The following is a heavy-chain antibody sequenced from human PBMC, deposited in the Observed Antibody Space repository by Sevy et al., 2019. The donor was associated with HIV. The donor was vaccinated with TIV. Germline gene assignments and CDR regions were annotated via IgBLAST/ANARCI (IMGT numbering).Heavy chain of an antibody. CDR2: ISGSGGDT. Sequence: GGSLRLSCVASGFTFRTYAMSWVRQAPGKGLEWVSDISGSGGDTYYADSVKGRFTISRDNSKNTLYLQMNSLRADDTAVYYCAKDAYYYDSSGYSMSQWYYGMDVWGQGTTVTVSS. CDR3: AKDAYYYDSSGYSMSQWYYGMDV. CDR1: GFTFRTYA. V-gene: IGHV3-23*01. D-gene: IGHD3-22*01. J-gene: IGHJ6*02.